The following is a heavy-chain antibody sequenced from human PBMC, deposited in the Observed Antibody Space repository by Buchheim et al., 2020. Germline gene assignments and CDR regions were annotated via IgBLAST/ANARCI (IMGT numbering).Heavy chain of an antibody. V-gene: IGHV4-34*01. CDR3: AIRYHFWGYFDY. CDR2: LNHSGST. CDR1: GGSFSGYY. D-gene: IGHD3-3*02. Sequence: QVQLQQWGAGLLKPSETLSLTCAVYGGSFSGYYWSWIRQPPGKGLEWIGELNHSGSTNSNPSLKSRVTISVDTSKNQISLELSSVTAADTAVYYCAIRYHFWGYFDYWGQGTL. J-gene: IGHJ4*02.